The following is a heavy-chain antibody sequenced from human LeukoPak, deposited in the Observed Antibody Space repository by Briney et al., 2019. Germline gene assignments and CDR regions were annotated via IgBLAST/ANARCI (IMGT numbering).Heavy chain of an antibody. Sequence: GESLRLFWAASGFTFSTHAMVWATQAPGRGLEWVSAISGRGRSTYYADSVKRLFINSRDNSKDTLYLQMNSLRAEDTAVYYSAIQTTVTTWTYYYDSSGYPYFDYWGQGTLVTVSS. V-gene: IGHV3-23*01. CDR1: GFTFSTHA. CDR3: AIQTTVTTWTYYYDSSGYPYFDY. CDR2: ISGRGRST. J-gene: IGHJ4*02. D-gene: IGHD3-22*01.